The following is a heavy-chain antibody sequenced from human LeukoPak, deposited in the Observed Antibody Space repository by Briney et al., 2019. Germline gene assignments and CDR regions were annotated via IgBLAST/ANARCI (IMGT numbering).Heavy chain of an antibody. J-gene: IGHJ6*03. Sequence: ASVKVSCKASGYTFTSYYMHWVRQAPGQGLEWMGIINPSGGSTSYAQKFQGRVTMTRDMSTSTVYMELSSLRSEDTAVYYCARDGRPVIPTYYYYYYYMDVWGKGTTVTVSS. V-gene: IGHV1-46*01. CDR3: ARDGRPVIPTYYYYYYYMDV. D-gene: IGHD2-21*01. CDR2: INPSGGST. CDR1: GYTFTSYY.